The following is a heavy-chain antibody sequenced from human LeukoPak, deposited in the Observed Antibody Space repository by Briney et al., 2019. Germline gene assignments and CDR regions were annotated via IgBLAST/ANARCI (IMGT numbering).Heavy chain of an antibody. J-gene: IGHJ4*02. V-gene: IGHV1-24*01. CDR3: ATGLEQTTVTTTFDY. CDR1: GYTLTEVS. Sequence: ASVKVSCKVSGYTLTEVSMHWVRQAPGKGLEWMGGFDPEDGETIYAQKFQGRVTMTKDTSTDTAYMELSSLRSEDTAVYYCATGLEQTTVTTTFDYWGQGTLVTVSS. CDR2: FDPEDGET. D-gene: IGHD4-11*01.